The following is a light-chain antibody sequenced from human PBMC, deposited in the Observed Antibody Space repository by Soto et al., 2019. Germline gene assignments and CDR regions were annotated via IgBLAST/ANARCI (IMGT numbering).Light chain of an antibody. V-gene: IGLV2-14*01. CDR2: EVS. J-gene: IGLJ3*02. Sequence: QSVLTQPASVSGSPGQSITISCTGTNGDVGGYDYVSWYQQHPGKAPKLMIYEVSNRPSGVSNRFSGSKSGNTASLTISGLQADDEADYYCSSYTGSSTWVFGGGTKLTVL. CDR1: NGDVGGYDY. CDR3: SSYTGSSTWV.